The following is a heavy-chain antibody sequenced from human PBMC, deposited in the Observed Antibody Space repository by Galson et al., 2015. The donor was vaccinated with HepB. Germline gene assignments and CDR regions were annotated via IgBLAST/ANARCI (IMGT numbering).Heavy chain of an antibody. CDR1: GFTFAKFP. CDR2: ISFDGRDA. J-gene: IGHJ2*01. Sequence: SLRLSCAASGFTFAKFPMHWVRQAPGRGLEWLTFISFDGRDAYYADSVKGRFTVSRDNSQNMLYLQMDNLRIEDSAVYFCARHGVNYGDYVWYSGVWGRGTQVTVSS. D-gene: IGHD4-17*01. CDR3: ARHGVNYGDYVWYSGV. V-gene: IGHV3-30*04.